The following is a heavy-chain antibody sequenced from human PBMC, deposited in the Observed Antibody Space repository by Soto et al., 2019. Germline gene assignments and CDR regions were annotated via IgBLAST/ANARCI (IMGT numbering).Heavy chain of an antibody. D-gene: IGHD2-15*01. V-gene: IGHV1-8*01. Sequence: AASVKVSCKASGYTFTSYDINWVRQATGQGLEWMGWMNPNSGNTGYAQKFQGRVTMTRNTSISTAYMELSSLRSEDTAVYYCARADRYCSGGSCYSDAFDIWGQGTMVTVSS. CDR1: GYTFTSYD. J-gene: IGHJ3*02. CDR3: ARADRYCSGGSCYSDAFDI. CDR2: MNPNSGNT.